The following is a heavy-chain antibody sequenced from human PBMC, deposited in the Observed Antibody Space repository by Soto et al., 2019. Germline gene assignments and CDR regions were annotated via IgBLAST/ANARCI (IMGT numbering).Heavy chain of an antibody. Sequence: AGESLRLPCAASGFTFSTYAMSGVRQAPGKGQEWVSAISGSGGSTYYADSVKGRFTISRDNSKNTLYLQMNSLRAEDTAVYYRANPEGGVVNFSFDYWDQGTLVTV. CDR1: GFTFSTYA. D-gene: IGHD3-3*01. V-gene: IGHV3-23*01. CDR3: ANPEGGVVNFSFDY. J-gene: IGHJ4*02. CDR2: ISGSGGST.